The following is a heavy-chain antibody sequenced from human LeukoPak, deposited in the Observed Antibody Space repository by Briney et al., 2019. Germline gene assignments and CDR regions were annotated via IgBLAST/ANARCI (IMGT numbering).Heavy chain of an antibody. V-gene: IGHV3-21*01. CDR3: AKEAVYCSSTSCYPNWFDP. D-gene: IGHD2-2*01. Sequence: GGSLRLSCAASGFTFSGYYMNWVRQAPGKGLEWVSTISSSSSNIYYADSVKGRFAISRDNAKNTLYLQMNSLRAEDTAVYYCAKEAVYCSSTSCYPNWFDPWGQGTLVTVSS. CDR1: GFTFSGYY. CDR2: ISSSSSNI. J-gene: IGHJ5*02.